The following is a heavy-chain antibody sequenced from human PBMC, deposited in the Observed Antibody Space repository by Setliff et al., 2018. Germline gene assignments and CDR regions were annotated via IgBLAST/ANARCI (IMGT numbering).Heavy chain of an antibody. CDR2: IESKTDGGTI. D-gene: IGHD3-22*01. J-gene: IGHJ4*02. V-gene: IGHV3-15*04. Sequence: GGSLRLSCAASGFTFSKAWMSWVRQAPGKGLEWVGRIESKTDGGTIDYAAPVKGRLTISRDDSKNTLYLQVNSLRSEDTAVYYCTTDSMFYFDSSGYHVLDYWGQGTLVTVSS. CDR3: TTDSMFYFDSSGYHVLDY. CDR1: GFTFSKAW.